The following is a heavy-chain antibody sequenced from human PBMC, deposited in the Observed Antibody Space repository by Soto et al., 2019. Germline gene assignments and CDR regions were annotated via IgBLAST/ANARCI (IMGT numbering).Heavy chain of an antibody. D-gene: IGHD3-10*01. V-gene: IGHV4-39*01. CDR2: IYYSGST. Sequence: SETLSLTCTVSGGSISSSSYYWGWIRQPPGKGLEWFGSIYYSGSTYYNPSLKSRVTISVDTSKNQFSLKLSSVTAADTAVYYCARLDGSGSYYNKYYYYYYMDVWGKGTTVTVSS. CDR3: ARLDGSGSYYNKYYYYYYMDV. J-gene: IGHJ6*03. CDR1: GGSISSSSYY.